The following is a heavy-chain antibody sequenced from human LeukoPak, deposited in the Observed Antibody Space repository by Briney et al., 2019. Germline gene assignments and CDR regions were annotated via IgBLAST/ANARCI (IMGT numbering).Heavy chain of an antibody. CDR2: ISSSSSTI. CDR3: ARDRSYDTSGYDNY. CDR1: GFTFSSYS. D-gene: IGHD3-22*01. Sequence: PGGSLRLSCAASGFTFSSYSMNWVRQAPGKGLECVSYISSSSSTIYYADSVKGRFTISRDNAKNSLYLQMNSLRAEDTAVYYCARDRSYDTSGYDNYWGQGTLVTVSS. V-gene: IGHV3-48*01. J-gene: IGHJ4*02.